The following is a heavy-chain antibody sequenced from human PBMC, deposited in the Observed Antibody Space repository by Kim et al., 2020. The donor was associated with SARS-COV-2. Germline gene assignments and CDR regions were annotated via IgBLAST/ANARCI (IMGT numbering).Heavy chain of an antibody. CDR1: GGSISSSSYY. D-gene: IGHD4-17*01. CDR3: ARDGDSLSAFDI. Sequence: SETLSLTCTVSGGSISSSSYYWGWIRQPPGKGLEWIGSIYYSGSTYYNPSLKSRVTISVDTSKNQFSLKLSSVTAADTAVYSCARDGDSLSAFDIWGQGTMVTVSS. J-gene: IGHJ3*02. V-gene: IGHV4-39*01. CDR2: IYYSGST.